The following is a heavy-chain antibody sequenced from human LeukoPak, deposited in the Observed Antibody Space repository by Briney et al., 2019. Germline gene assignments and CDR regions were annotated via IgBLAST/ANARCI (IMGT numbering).Heavy chain of an antibody. CDR3: ARSVEENWFDP. CDR2: IIPIFGTA. Sequence: SVKVSCKASGGTFNSYAISWVRQAPGQGLEWMGRIIPIFGTANYAQKFQGRVTITADKSTSTAYMELSSLRSEDTAVYYCARSVEENWFDPWGQGTLVTVSS. D-gene: IGHD2-15*01. V-gene: IGHV1-69*06. J-gene: IGHJ5*02. CDR1: GGTFNSYA.